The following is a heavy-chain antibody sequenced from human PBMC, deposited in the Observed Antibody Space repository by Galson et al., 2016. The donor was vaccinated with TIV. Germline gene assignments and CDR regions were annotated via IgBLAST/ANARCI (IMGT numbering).Heavy chain of an antibody. J-gene: IGHJ4*02. D-gene: IGHD1-26*01. Sequence: SLRLSCAASGFTFSNYWMSWVRQAPGKGLEWVANIKHDEGEIYYVDSVKGRFSIFRDNAKNSLYLQMGSLRAEDTAVYYCARETMSGSQVGANFDYWGPGALVTVSS. CDR3: ARETMSGSQVGANFDY. CDR1: GFTFSNYW. CDR2: IKHDEGEI. V-gene: IGHV3-7*01.